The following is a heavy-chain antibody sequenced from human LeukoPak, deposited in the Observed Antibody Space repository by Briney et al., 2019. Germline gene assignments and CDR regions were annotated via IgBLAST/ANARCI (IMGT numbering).Heavy chain of an antibody. V-gene: IGHV4-31*03. D-gene: IGHD5-12*01. CDR2: IYYSGST. CDR1: GGSISSGGYY. Sequence: PSQTRSLTCTVSGGSISSGGYYWSWIRQHPGKDLEWIGYIYYSGSTYYNPSLKSRVTISVDTSKNQFSLKLSSVTAADTAVYYCARVASGYDNGKLDYWGQGTLVTVSS. CDR3: ARVASGYDNGKLDY. J-gene: IGHJ4*02.